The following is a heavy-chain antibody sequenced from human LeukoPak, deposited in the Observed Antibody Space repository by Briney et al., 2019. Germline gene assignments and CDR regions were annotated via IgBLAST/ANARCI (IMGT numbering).Heavy chain of an antibody. CDR1: GGSISSGGYY. V-gene: IGHV4-31*03. D-gene: IGHD4-17*01. J-gene: IGHJ4*02. CDR2: IYYSGST. Sequence: KTSETLSLTCTVSGGSISSGGYYWSWIRQHPGKGLEWIGYIYYSGSTYYNPSLKSRVTISVDTSKNQFSLKLSSVTAADTAVYYCARGSTVTTVYDFDYWGQGTLVTVSS. CDR3: ARGSTVTTVYDFDY.